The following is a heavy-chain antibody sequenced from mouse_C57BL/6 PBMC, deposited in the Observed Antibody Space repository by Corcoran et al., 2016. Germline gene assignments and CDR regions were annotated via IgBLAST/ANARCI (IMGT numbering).Heavy chain of an antibody. CDR2: INPNNGGT. CDR1: GYTFTDYY. J-gene: IGHJ2*01. V-gene: IGHV1-26*01. D-gene: IGHD1-1*01. Sequence: EVQLQQSGPELVKPGASVKISCKASGYTFTDYYMNWVKQSHGKSLEWIGDINPNNGGTSYNQKFKGKATLTVDKSSSTAYMELRSLTSEDSAVYYCASPPLIITTVVATDYWGQGTTLTVSS. CDR3: ASPPLIITTVVATDY.